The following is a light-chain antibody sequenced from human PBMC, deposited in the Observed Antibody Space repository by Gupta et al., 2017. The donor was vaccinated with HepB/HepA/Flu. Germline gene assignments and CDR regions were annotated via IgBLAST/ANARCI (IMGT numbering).Light chain of an antibody. V-gene: IGKV3-11*01. Sequence: EIVLTQSPATLSLSPGERATLSCRASERINIYIGGYQQKPGQAPRLLIDDASNRATGIPARFSGSGSETDFTLTISSLEPEDVAVYYCQQRAKWPLTFGQGTRLDIK. CDR2: DAS. CDR3: QQRAKWPLT. CDR1: ERINIY. J-gene: IGKJ5*01.